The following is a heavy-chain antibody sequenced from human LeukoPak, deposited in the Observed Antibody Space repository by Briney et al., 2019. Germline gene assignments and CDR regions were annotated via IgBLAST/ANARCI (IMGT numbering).Heavy chain of an antibody. Sequence: SVKVSCKASGGTFSSYTISWVRQAPGQGLEWMGGIIPIFGTAKYAQNLQGRVTITADESTSIAYMELSSLRSEDTAVYYCARVKTMIIVVSLFDYWGQGTLVTVSS. V-gene: IGHV1-69*13. CDR1: GGTFSSYT. D-gene: IGHD3-22*01. CDR2: IIPIFGTA. CDR3: ARVKTMIIVVSLFDY. J-gene: IGHJ4*02.